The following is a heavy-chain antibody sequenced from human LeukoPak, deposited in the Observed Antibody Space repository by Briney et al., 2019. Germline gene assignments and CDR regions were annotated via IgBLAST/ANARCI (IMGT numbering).Heavy chain of an antibody. J-gene: IGHJ4*02. D-gene: IGHD6-13*01. CDR2: ISSSGSTI. Sequence: QAGGSLRLSCAASGFTFSTYAINWVRQAPGKGLEWVSDISSSGSTIYFADSVKGRFTISRDNAKNTLYLQMNSLRDDDTAVYYCVRGVGVSRFNYLDSWGQGTLVIVSS. CDR1: GFTFSTYA. CDR3: VRGVGVSRFNYLDS. V-gene: IGHV3-48*02.